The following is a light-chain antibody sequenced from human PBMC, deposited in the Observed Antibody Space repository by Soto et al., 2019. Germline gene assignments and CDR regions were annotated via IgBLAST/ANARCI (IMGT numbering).Light chain of an antibody. CDR2: EVN. J-gene: IGLJ1*01. CDR1: SSDVGRYNY. Sequence: QSVLTQPPSASGSPGQSGTISCTGTSSDVGRYNYVSWYQQHPGKAPKLMIYEVNKRPSGLPDRFSGSKSGNTASLTVSGLQAEDEADYYCSSYAGSNNFGVFGTGTKVTVL. V-gene: IGLV2-8*01. CDR3: SSYAGSNNFGV.